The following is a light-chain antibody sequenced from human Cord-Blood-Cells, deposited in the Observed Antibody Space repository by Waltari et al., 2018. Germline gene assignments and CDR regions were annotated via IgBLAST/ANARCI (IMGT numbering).Light chain of an antibody. CDR3: CSYAGSSTWV. Sequence: QSALTQPASVSGSPGPSITISCTGTRSDVGSYNLVSWYQQHPGKAPNPMIYEGSKRPAGVSNRFAGSKSGNTASLTISGLQAEDEADYYCCSYAGSSTWVFGGGTKLTVL. CDR2: EGS. CDR1: RSDVGSYNL. V-gene: IGLV2-23*01. J-gene: IGLJ3*02.